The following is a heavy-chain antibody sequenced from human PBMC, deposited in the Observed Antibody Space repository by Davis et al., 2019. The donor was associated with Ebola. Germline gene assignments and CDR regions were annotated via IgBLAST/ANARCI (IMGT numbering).Heavy chain of an antibody. CDR1: GFTFSTYN. CDR3: GWDY. J-gene: IGHJ4*02. CDR2: IGSDT. Sequence: GESLKISCAASGFTFSTYNMDWVRQAPGKGLEWVANIGSDTHYADSVKGRFTISRDNAKNSLYLQMNSLRAEDTAVYYCGWDYWGQGTLVTVSS. V-gene: IGHV3-48*01.